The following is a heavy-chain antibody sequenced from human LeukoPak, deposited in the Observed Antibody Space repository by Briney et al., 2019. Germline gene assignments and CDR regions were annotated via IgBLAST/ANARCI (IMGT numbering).Heavy chain of an antibody. V-gene: IGHV1-69*04. CDR1: GGTFSSYA. CDR3: ARDQGYYDSSLDY. Sequence: SVKVSCRASGGTFSSYAISWVRQAPGQGLEWMGRIIPILGIANYAQKFQGRVTITADKSTSTAYMELSSLRSEDTAVYYCARDQGYYDSSLDYWGQGTLVTVSS. CDR2: IIPILGIA. J-gene: IGHJ4*02. D-gene: IGHD3-22*01.